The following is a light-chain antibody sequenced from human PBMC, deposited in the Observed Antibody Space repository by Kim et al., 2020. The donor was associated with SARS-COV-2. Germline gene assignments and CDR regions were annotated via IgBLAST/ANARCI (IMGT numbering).Light chain of an antibody. CDR3: QSYDSNNYV. Sequence: NFMLTQPHSVSESPGKTVTISCTRSSGSIASTYVQWYQQRPGSAPTTVVYEDNQRPSGVPDRFSGSIDSSSNSASLTISGLKTEDEADYYGQSYDSNNYVFGTGTKVTVL. CDR1: SGSIASTY. J-gene: IGLJ1*01. V-gene: IGLV6-57*04. CDR2: EDN.